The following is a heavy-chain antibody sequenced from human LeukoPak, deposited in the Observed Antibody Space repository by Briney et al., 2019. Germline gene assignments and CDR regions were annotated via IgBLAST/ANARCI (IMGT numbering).Heavy chain of an antibody. CDR2: ISGSGGST. D-gene: IGHD3-9*01. V-gene: IGHV3-23*01. CDR3: AKGNFDWLFLDY. CDR1: GLTFSSYA. J-gene: IGHJ4*02. Sequence: GGSLRLSCAASGLTFSSYAMTWVRQAPGKGLEWVPTISGSGGSTYYADSVRGRFTISRDNSKNTLYLQMNSLRAEDTAVYYCAKGNFDWLFLDYWGQGTLVTVSS.